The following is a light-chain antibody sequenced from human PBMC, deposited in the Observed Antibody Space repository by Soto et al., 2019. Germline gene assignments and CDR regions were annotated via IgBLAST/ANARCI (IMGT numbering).Light chain of an antibody. Sequence: QSALPQPTSASGSPGQSVTISCTGTSSDVGGYNYVSWYQQYPGKAPKLMIYEVSKRPSGVPDRFSGSKSGNTASLTVSGLQAEYEADYYCCSYAGRNREVFGTGTKVTVL. CDR2: EVS. J-gene: IGLJ1*01. CDR3: CSYAGRNREV. CDR1: SSDVGGYNY. V-gene: IGLV2-8*01.